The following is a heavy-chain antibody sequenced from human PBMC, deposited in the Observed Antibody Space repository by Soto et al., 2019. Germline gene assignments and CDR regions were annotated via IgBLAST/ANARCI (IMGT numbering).Heavy chain of an antibody. CDR3: AKEREAATDKQLLDYYYSSGMAV. Sequence: GGSLRLSCAASGFTFSSYGMHWVRQAPGKGLEWVAVISYDGSNKYYADSVKGRFTISRANSKNTLYLQMNSLRAEDTALYYCAKEREAATDKQLLDYYYSSGMAVGGKGTRVTFSS. J-gene: IGHJ6*04. CDR2: ISYDGSNK. D-gene: IGHD6-13*01. V-gene: IGHV3-30*18. CDR1: GFTFSSYG.